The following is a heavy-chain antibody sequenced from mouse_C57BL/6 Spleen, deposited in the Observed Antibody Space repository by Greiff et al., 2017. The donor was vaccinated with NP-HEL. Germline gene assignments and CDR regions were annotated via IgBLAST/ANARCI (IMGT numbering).Heavy chain of an antibody. J-gene: IGHJ1*03. Sequence: EVKLVESGGGLVQPKGSLKLSCAASGFTFNTYAMHWVRQAPGKGLEWVARIRSKSSNYATYYADSVKDRFTISRDDSQSMLYLQMNNLKTEDTAMYYCVRESVYYYGSSPYWYFDVWGTGTTVTVSS. CDR2: IRSKSSNYAT. CDR1: GFTFNTYA. CDR3: VRESVYYYGSSPYWYFDV. V-gene: IGHV10-3*01. D-gene: IGHD1-1*01.